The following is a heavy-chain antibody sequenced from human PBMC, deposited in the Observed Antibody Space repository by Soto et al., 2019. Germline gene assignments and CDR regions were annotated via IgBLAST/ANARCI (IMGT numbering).Heavy chain of an antibody. CDR3: ARDVGMASRPYLDY. Sequence: GASVKVSCKASGYTFTTYYMYWVRQAPGQGLEWTGIINPSGGSTSFAQKFQGRVTMTRDTSTSTVYMELISLTSEDTAVYYCARDVGMASRPYLDYWGQGTLVTVSS. D-gene: IGHD6-6*01. CDR1: GYTFTTYY. CDR2: INPSGGST. J-gene: IGHJ4*02. V-gene: IGHV1-46*01.